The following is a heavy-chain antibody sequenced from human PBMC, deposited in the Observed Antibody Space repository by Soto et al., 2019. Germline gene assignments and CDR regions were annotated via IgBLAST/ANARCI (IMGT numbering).Heavy chain of an antibody. J-gene: IGHJ4*02. CDR1: GFTFSSYW. CDR3: ARESRDGYNSLDY. Sequence: VGSLRLSCAASGFTFSSYWMHWVRQAPGKGLVWVSRINSDGSSTSYADSVKGRFTISRDNAKNTLYLQMNSLRAEDTAVYYCARESRDGYNSLDYWGQGTLVTVSS. V-gene: IGHV3-74*01. D-gene: IGHD5-12*01. CDR2: INSDGSST.